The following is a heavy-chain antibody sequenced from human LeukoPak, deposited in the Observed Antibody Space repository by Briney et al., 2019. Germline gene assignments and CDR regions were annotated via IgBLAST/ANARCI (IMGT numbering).Heavy chain of an antibody. J-gene: IGHJ4*02. CDR1: GFTLRSYA. CDR3: AKGPGTVARGDFCDY. Sequence: GGSLRLSCAASGFTLRSYAMSWVRQAPGQGLDWVSAISGSGGSTYYADFVKGRFTISRDNSKNTLYLQMNSLRAEDTAVYYCAKGPGTVARGDFCDYWGQGTLVTVSS. V-gene: IGHV3-23*01. D-gene: IGHD4-23*01. CDR2: ISGSGGST.